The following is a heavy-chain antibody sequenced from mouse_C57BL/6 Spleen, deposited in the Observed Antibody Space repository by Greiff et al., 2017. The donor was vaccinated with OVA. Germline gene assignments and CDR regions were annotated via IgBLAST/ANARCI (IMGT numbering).Heavy chain of an antibody. Sequence: VQLKESGGGLVKPGGSLKLSCAASGFTFSDYGMHWVRQAPEKGLEWVAYISSGSGTIYYADTVKGRFTISRDNAKTSLFLQMPRLRSEATDMYACARDIYPYDFDYWGQGTTLTVSS. CDR3: ARDIYPYDFDY. CDR1: GFTFSDYG. CDR2: ISSGSGTI. D-gene: IGHD2-1*01. V-gene: IGHV5-17*01. J-gene: IGHJ2*01.